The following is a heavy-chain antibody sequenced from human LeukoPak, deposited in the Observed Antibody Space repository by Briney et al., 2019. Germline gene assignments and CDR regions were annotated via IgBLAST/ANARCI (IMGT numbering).Heavy chain of an antibody. V-gene: IGHV3-21*01. Sequence: GSLRLSCAASGFTFSTYWMSWVRQAPGKGLEWVSSISSGSSYIYYADSVKGRFTISRDNAKNSLYLQMNSLRAEDTAVYYCARGGGGNPYYFDYWGQGTLVTVSS. J-gene: IGHJ4*02. CDR2: ISSGSSYI. CDR1: GFTFSTYW. CDR3: ARGGGGNPYYFDY. D-gene: IGHD2-15*01.